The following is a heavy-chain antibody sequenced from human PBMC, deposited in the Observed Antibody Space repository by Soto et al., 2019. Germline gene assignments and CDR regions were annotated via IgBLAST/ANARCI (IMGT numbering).Heavy chain of an antibody. J-gene: IGHJ4*02. CDR2: INAGNGNT. V-gene: IGHV1-3*01. D-gene: IGHD1-26*01. CDR1: GYTFTSYA. CDR3: ARSGIVGVPFDY. Sequence: GASVKVSCKASGYTFTSYAIDWVRQAPGQRLEWMGWINAGNGNTKYSQKFQGRVTITRDTSASTAYMELSSLRSEDTAVYYCARSGIVGVPFDYWGQGTLVTVSS.